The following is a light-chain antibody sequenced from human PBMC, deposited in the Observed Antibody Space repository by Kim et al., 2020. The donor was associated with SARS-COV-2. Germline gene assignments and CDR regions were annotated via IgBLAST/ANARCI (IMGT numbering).Light chain of an antibody. CDR3: QAWDSSTAV. V-gene: IGLV3-1*01. Sequence: SVSQGQTASFTCSGDKLGDKYACWYQQKPGQSPVLVIYQDSKRPSGIPERFSGSNSGNTATLTIGGTQAMNEADYYCQAWDSSTAVFGGGTQLTVL. J-gene: IGLJ2*01. CDR2: QDS. CDR1: KLGDKY.